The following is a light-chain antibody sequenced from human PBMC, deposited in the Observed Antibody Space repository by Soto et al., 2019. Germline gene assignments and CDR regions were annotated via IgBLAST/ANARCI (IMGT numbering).Light chain of an antibody. J-gene: IGLJ3*02. CDR1: SGDVGGHDL. V-gene: IGLV1-51*01. CDR3: EAWDSSLSAGV. Sequence: QSALTQPRSVSGSPGQSVTISCTGISGDVGGHDLVSWYQQHPGKAPKLIIYDNDKRPSGIPDRFSASKSGTSATLGITGLQTGDEADYYCEAWDSSLSAGVFGGGTKVTVL. CDR2: DND.